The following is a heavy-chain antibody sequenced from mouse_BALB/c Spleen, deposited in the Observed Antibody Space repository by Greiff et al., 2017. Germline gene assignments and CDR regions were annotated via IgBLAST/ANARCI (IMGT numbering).Heavy chain of an antibody. D-gene: IGHD4-1*01. V-gene: IGHV5-12-1*01. CDR3: ARRNWDYAMDY. CDR1: GFTFSSYA. Sequence: EVKLMESGGGLVKPGGSLKLSCAASGFTFSSYAMSWVRQTPEKRLEWVAYISSGGGSTYYPDTVKGRFTISRDNAKNTLYLQMSSLKSEDTAMYYCARRNWDYAMDYWGQGTSVTVSS. J-gene: IGHJ4*01. CDR2: ISSGGGST.